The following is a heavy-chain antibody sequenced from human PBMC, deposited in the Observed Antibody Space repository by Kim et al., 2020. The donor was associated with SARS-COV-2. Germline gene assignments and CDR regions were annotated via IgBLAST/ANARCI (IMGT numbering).Heavy chain of an antibody. CDR1: GGTFSSYA. CDR2: IIPIFGTS. J-gene: IGHJ5*02. Sequence: SVKVSCKASGGTFSSYAITWVRQAPGQGLEWMGGIIPIFGTSNYAQKFQGRVTITADESTSTAYMELSSLRSEDKAVYYCARVGQYDSSGYYDESWGQGTLVTVSS. D-gene: IGHD3-22*01. V-gene: IGHV1-69*13. CDR3: ARVGQYDSSGYYDES.